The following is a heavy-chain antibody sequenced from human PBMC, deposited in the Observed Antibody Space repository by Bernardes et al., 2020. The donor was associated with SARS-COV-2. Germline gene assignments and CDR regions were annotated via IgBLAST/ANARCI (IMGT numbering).Heavy chain of an antibody. CDR3: ARSRDYGDFGGILRGYYFDY. Sequence: LRLSCASSGYGVILYAMAWVRQAPGKVLAWVSAVNVSPGGPYNAHSLKGRFTISRDNSKNTLYLQMNSLRAEDTAVYYCARSRDYGDFGGILRGYYFDYWGQGTLVTVSS. J-gene: IGHJ4*02. CDR1: GYGVILYA. V-gene: IGHV3-23*01. CDR2: VNVSPGGP. D-gene: IGHD4-17*01.